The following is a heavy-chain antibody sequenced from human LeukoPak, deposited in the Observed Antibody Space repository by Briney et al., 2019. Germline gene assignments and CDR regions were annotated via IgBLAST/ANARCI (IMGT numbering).Heavy chain of an antibody. Sequence: RRSLRLSCAASGFTFSSYAMHWVRQAPGKGLEWVAVISYDGSNKYYADSVKGRFTISRDNSKNTLYLQMNSLRAEDTAVYYCARGTSAPAAIKPDYWGQGTLVTVSS. CDR3: ARGTSAPAAIKPDY. V-gene: IGHV3-30*04. CDR2: ISYDGSNK. CDR1: GFTFSSYA. J-gene: IGHJ4*02. D-gene: IGHD2-2*01.